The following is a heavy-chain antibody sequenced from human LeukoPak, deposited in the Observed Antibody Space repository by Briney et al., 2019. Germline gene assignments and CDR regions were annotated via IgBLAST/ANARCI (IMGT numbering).Heavy chain of an antibody. V-gene: IGHV3-23*01. J-gene: IGHJ3*02. D-gene: IGHD3-10*01. CDR2: ISGSGGSA. Sequence: GGSLRLSCAASGFTFSSYGMSWVRQAPGKGLEWVSGISGSGGSAYYADSVKGRFTISRDNSKTTLYLQMNSLRAEDTAVYYCAKEGDYYGSGSYRDGFDIWGQGTRATVSS. CDR3: AKEGDYYGSGSYRDGFDI. CDR1: GFTFSSYG.